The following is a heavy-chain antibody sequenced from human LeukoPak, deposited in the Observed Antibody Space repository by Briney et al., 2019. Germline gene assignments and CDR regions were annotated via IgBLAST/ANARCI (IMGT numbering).Heavy chain of an antibody. D-gene: IGHD3-3*01. CDR2: ISSGSNYI. J-gene: IGHJ2*01. CDR1: GFTFISYS. Sequence: PGGSLRLSCAASGFTFISYSMNWVRQAPGKGLEWVSSISSGSNYIYYADSVKGRFNISRDNAKNSLYLQMNSLRAEDTAVYYCARDRFDGAWYFDLWGHGTLVTVSS. V-gene: IGHV3-21*01. CDR3: ARDRFDGAWYFDL.